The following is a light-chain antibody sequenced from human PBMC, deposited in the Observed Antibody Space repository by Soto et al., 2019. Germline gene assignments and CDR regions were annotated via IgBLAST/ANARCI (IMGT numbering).Light chain of an antibody. CDR1: SSNIGNNY. J-gene: IGLJ2*01. CDR2: DNN. V-gene: IGLV1-51*01. CDR3: GTWDSSLSAVV. Sequence: QSVLTQPPSVSAAPGQKVTISCSGSSSNIGNNYVSWYQQLPGTAPKFLIYDNNKRPSGIPDRFSGSKSGTSATLGITGLQTGDEADYYCGTWDSSLSAVVFGGGTQLTDL.